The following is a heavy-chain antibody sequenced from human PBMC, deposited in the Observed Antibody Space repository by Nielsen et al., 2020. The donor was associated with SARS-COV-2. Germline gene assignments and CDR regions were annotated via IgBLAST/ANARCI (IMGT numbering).Heavy chain of an antibody. V-gene: IGHV1-46*01. D-gene: IGHD1-7*01. CDR1: GYTFTTYY. CDR2: INPSRGSA. Sequence: ASVQVSCKASGYTFTTYYFHGVRQAPGQGLEWMGIINPSRGSATYVKKFQGRVTMTTDTTTSTVYMELTSLKSEDTAVYYCARERRVAGTSYFDYWGQGTLVTVSS. CDR3: ARERRVAGTSYFDY. J-gene: IGHJ4*02.